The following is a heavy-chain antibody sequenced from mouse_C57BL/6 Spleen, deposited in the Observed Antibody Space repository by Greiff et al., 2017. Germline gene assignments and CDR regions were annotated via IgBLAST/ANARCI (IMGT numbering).Heavy chain of an antibody. CDR3: ARSSVYDGYYYAMAY. CDR2: IHPNSGST. CDR1: GYTFTSYW. D-gene: IGHD2-3*01. Sequence: QVQLQQPGAELVKPGASVKLSCKASGYTFTSYWMHWVKQRPGQGLEWIGMIHPNSGSTNYNEKFKSKATLTVDKSSSTAYMQLSSLTSEDSAVYYCARSSVYDGYYYAMAYWGQGTSVTVFS. V-gene: IGHV1-64*01. J-gene: IGHJ4*01.